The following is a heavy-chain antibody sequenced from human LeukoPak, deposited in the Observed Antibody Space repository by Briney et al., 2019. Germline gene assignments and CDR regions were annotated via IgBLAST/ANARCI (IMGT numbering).Heavy chain of an antibody. CDR1: GGTFSSYA. Sequence: SVKVSCKASGGTFSSYAISWVRQAPGQGLEWMGRIIPILGIANYAQKFQGRVTITADKSTSTAYMELSSLRSEDTAVYYCARHGITTIVGGYWGQGTLVTVSS. D-gene: IGHD3-22*01. CDR2: IIPILGIA. J-gene: IGHJ4*02. V-gene: IGHV1-69*04. CDR3: ARHGITTIVGGY.